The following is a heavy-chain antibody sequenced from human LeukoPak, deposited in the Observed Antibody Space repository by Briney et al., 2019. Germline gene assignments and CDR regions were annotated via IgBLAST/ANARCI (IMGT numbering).Heavy chain of an antibody. Sequence: GGSLRLSCAASGFTVSSNYMSWVRQAPGKGLEWVSVIYSGGSTYYADSVKGRFAISRDNSKNTLYLQMNSLRAEDTAVYYCARDSGSYAFQHWGQGTLVTVSS. CDR1: GFTVSSNY. V-gene: IGHV3-53*01. CDR3: ARDSGSYAFQH. CDR2: IYSGGST. D-gene: IGHD1-26*01. J-gene: IGHJ1*01.